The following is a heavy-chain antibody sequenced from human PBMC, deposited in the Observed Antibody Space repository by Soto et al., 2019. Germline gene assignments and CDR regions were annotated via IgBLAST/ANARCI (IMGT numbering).Heavy chain of an antibody. CDR1: GFPFSTYN. D-gene: IGHD2-2*01. J-gene: IGHJ1*01. V-gene: IGHV3-48*01. CDR3: VRAECPSCYGFQH. CDR2: ITTSSGTM. Sequence: GGSLRLSCAASGFPFSTYNMNWVRQAPGKGPEWVSHITTSSGTMYYADSVKGRFTISRDNAKNSLYLQMDSLRAEDTAVYYCVRAECPSCYGFQHWGQGALVTVSS.